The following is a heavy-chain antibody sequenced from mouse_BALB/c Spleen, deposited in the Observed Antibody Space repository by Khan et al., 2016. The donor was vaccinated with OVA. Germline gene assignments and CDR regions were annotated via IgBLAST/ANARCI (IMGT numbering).Heavy chain of an antibody. CDR3: ARPPYFSYTLNY. D-gene: IGHD2-10*01. CDR2: INTYTGEP. J-gene: IGHJ4*01. Sequence: QVQLKQSGPELKKPGETVKISCKASGYTFTNYGMNWVKQSPGKALKWMGWINTYTGEPTYADDFKGRFAFSLETSASTAYLQINNLKNEDTATYCCARPPYFSYTLNYWGQGTSVTVSS. V-gene: IGHV9-3-1*01. CDR1: GYTFTNYG.